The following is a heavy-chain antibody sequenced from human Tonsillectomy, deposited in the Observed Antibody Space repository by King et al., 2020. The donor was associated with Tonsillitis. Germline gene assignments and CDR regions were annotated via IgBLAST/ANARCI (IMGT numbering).Heavy chain of an antibody. D-gene: IGHD3-3*01. V-gene: IGHV1-46*01. CDR1: GYTFTSYY. J-gene: IGHJ6*02. Sequence: VQLVQSGAEVKKPGASVKVSCKASGYTFTSYYMHWVRQDPGQGLEWMGIIKPSGGSTSYAQKFQGRVTMTRDTSTSTVYMELSSLRSEDTAVYYCGMERLWSGYVRYYYYGMVVWGQGTTVTVSS. CDR2: IKPSGGST. CDR3: GMERLWSGYVRYYYYGMVV.